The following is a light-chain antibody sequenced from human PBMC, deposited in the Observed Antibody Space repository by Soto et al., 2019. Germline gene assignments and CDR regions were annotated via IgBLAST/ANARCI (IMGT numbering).Light chain of an antibody. J-gene: IGLJ2*01. V-gene: IGLV2-14*01. CDR2: EVS. CDR1: SSDVGGYNY. CDR3: SSYTSSSPLRGVV. Sequence: QSALTQPASVSGSPGQSITISCTGTSSDVGGYNYVSWYQQHPGKAPKLMIYEVSNRPSGVSNRFSGSKSGNTASLTISGLQAEDDADYYCSSYTSSSPLRGVVFGGGTKLTVL.